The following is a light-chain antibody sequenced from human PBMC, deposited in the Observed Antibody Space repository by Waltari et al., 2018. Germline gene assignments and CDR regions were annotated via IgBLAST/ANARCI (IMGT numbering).Light chain of an antibody. CDR2: KIS. CDR1: QSLVPSDGNTY. V-gene: IGKV2-24*01. CDR3: MQATQFPHT. J-gene: IGKJ2*01. Sequence: DIVMTQTPLSSPVTLGQPASISCRSSQSLVPSDGNTYLSWLQQRPGQPPRLLIYKISYRVSGVPDRFSGSGAGTDFTLKISRVEAEDVGVYYCMQATQFPHTFGQGTKLEIK.